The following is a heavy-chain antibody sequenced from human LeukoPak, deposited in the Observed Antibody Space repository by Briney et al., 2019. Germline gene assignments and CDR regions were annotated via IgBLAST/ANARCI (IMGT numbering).Heavy chain of an antibody. J-gene: IGHJ4*02. D-gene: IGHD2-15*01. CDR2: INPNSGGT. CDR3: ARAAYCSGGSCYLGRLDFDY. V-gene: IGHV1-2*02. Sequence: GASVKVSCKASGYTFTGYYMHWVRQAPGQGLEWMGWINPNSGGTNYAQKFQGRVTMTRDTSISTAYMELSRLRSDDTAVYYCARAAYCSGGSCYLGRLDFDYWGQGTLVTVSS. CDR1: GYTFTGYY.